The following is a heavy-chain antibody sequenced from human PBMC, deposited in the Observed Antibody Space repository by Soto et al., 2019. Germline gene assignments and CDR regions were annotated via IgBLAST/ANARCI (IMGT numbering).Heavy chain of an antibody. Sequence: GGSLRLSCAASGFTFSSYTMNWVRQAPGKGLEWVSSISSSSYYIYYAASLKGRFTISRDNAKNSLYLHMNSLRAEDTAVYYCAPDEYSNYNFDFWGRGTLGTLS. D-gene: IGHD4-4*01. J-gene: IGHJ4*02. V-gene: IGHV3-21*01. CDR3: APDEYSNYNFDF. CDR1: GFTFSSYT. CDR2: ISSSSYYI.